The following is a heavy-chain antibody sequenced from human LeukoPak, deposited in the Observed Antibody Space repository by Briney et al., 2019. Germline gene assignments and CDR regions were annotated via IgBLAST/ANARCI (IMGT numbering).Heavy chain of an antibody. CDR1: SGFISSSSYY. J-gene: IGHJ3*02. CDR3: ARVRWLQFSAFDI. CDR2: IYYREST. V-gene: IGHV4-39*01. Sequence: PSETLSLTCTVSSGFISSSSYYWGWIRQPPGKGLELIGSIYYRESTYYNPSIKSRVTISVDTSKNQFSVKLSSVTAADTAVYYCARVRWLQFSAFDIWGQGTMVTVSS. D-gene: IGHD5-24*01.